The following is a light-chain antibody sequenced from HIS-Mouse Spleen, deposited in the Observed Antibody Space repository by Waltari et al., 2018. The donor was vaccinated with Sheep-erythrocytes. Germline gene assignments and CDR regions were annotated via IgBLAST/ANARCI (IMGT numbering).Light chain of an antibody. V-gene: IGKV1-5*03. Sequence: DIQMTQSPSTLSACVGDRVTITCRASQSISSWLAWYQQKPGKAPKLLIYKASSLESGVPSRFSGSGSGTEFTLTISSLQPDDFATYYCQQYNSYSPVYTFGQGTKLEIK. J-gene: IGKJ2*01. CDR3: QQYNSYSPVYT. CDR1: QSISSW. CDR2: KAS.